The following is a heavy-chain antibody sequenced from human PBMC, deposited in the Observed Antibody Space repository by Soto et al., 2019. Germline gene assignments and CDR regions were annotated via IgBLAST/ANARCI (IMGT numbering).Heavy chain of an antibody. CDR3: ARDARAVHYSSGWYSDY. J-gene: IGHJ4*02. CDR2: ISAYNGNT. D-gene: IGHD6-13*01. V-gene: IGHV1-18*01. Sequence: GASVKVSCKASGYTFTSYGISWVRQAPGQGLEWMGWISAYNGNTNYAQKLQGRVTMTTDTSTSTAYMELRSLRSDDTAVYYCARDARAVHYSSGWYSDYWGQGTLVTVSS. CDR1: GYTFTSYG.